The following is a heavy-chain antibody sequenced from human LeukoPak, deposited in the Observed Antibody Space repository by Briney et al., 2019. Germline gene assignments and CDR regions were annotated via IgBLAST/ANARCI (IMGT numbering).Heavy chain of an antibody. D-gene: IGHD4-17*01. CDR1: GFTFSSYS. CDR3: ARDPNGDYIGTFDM. V-gene: IGHV3-23*01. J-gene: IGHJ3*02. CDR2: ISGSGGST. Sequence: GGSLRLSCAASGFTFSSYSMNWVRQAPGKGLEWVSAISGSGGSTYYADSVQGRFAISRDNSKNTLYLQMNSLRVEDTAMYFCARDPNGDYIGTFDMWGRGTMVSVSS.